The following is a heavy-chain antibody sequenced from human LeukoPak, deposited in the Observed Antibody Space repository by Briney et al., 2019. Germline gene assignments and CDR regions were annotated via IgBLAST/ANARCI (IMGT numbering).Heavy chain of an antibody. CDR3: ATALRFLEWLGDY. J-gene: IGHJ4*02. Sequence: ASVKISCKASGYTFTDYYMHWVQQAPGIGLEWMGRVDPEDGETIYAEKFQGRVTITADTSTDTAYMELSSLRSEDTAVYYCATALRFLEWLGDYWGQGTLVTVSS. D-gene: IGHD3-3*01. CDR2: VDPEDGET. V-gene: IGHV1-69-2*01. CDR1: GYTFTDYY.